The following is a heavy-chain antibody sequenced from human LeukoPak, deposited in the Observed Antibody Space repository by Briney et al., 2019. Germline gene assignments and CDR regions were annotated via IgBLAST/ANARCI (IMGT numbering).Heavy chain of an antibody. V-gene: IGHV1-24*01. Sequence: ASVKVSCKVSGYTLTELSMHWVRQAPGKGLEWMGGFDPEDGETIYAQKFQGRVTMTEDTSTDTAYMELSSLRSEDTAVYYCATSHSYYDSSGALDYWGQGTLVTVSS. CDR2: FDPEDGET. CDR1: GYTLTELS. D-gene: IGHD3-22*01. J-gene: IGHJ4*02. CDR3: ATSHSYYDSSGALDY.